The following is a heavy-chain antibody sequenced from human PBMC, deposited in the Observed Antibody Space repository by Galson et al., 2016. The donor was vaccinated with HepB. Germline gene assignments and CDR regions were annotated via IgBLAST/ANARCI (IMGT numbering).Heavy chain of an antibody. Sequence: SLRLSCAASGFTFSSYAMHWVRQAPGKGLEWVAVISYDGSHKYYAASVKGRFTISRDNSKNTLSLQMNSLRAEDTAAYYCARDWRNVNGGYYGNDAFDFWGQGTMVTVSS. D-gene: IGHD3-22*01. CDR2: ISYDGSHK. CDR3: ARDWRNVNGGYYGNDAFDF. CDR1: GFTFSSYA. V-gene: IGHV3-30*03. J-gene: IGHJ3*01.